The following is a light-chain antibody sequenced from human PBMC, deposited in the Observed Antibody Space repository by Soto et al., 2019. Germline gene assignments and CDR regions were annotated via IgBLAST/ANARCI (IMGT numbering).Light chain of an antibody. J-gene: IGKJ4*01. Sequence: DIVLTQSPATLSVSPGEKATLSCRASQTVISNLAWYQQKPGQAPRLLIYDASTRATGVPVRFSGSGFGTEFTRTIISLQSEDVGIYFCQQYTKWPPGMTFGGGTKVEIK. CDR1: QTVISN. CDR2: DAS. CDR3: QQYTKWPPGMT. V-gene: IGKV3-15*01.